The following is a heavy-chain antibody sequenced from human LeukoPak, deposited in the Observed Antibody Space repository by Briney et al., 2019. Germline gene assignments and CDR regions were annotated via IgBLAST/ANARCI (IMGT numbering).Heavy chain of an antibody. CDR3: ARAGYSNYNFDY. V-gene: IGHV4-59*01. Sequence: SETLSLTCTVSGGSISNYYWSWIRQPPGKGLEWIGYIYYSGSTNYNPSLKSRVTISVDTSKNQFSLKLSSVTAADTAVYYCARAGYSNYNFDYWGQGTLVTVSS. D-gene: IGHD4-11*01. CDR1: GGSISNYY. CDR2: IYYSGST. J-gene: IGHJ4*02.